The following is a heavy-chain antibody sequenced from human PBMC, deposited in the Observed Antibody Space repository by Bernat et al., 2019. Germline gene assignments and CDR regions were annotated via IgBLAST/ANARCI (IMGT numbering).Heavy chain of an antibody. CDR1: GFTFSSYS. CDR2: ISSSSSYI. Sequence: EVQLLESGGGLVKPGGSLRLSCAASGFTFSSYSMNWVRQAPGKGLEWVSSISSSSSYIYYADSVKGRFTISRDNAKNSLYLQMNSLRAEDTAVYYCARDTAMASTFDYWGQGTLVTVSS. CDR3: ARDTAMASTFDY. D-gene: IGHD5-18*01. J-gene: IGHJ4*02. V-gene: IGHV3-21*01.